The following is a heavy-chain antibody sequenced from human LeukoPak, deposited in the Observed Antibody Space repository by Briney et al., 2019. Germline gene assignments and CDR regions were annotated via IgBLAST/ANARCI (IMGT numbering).Heavy chain of an antibody. J-gene: IGHJ3*02. D-gene: IGHD6-19*01. Sequence: PGGSLRLSYAASGFTFSSYAMSWVRQAPGKGLEWVTSISGSGGSTYYSDSVKGRFTISRDNSKDTLYLQLNSLRDEDTAVYHCAKDRSSGWYDAFDIWGQGTMVIISS. V-gene: IGHV3-23*01. CDR3: AKDRSSGWYDAFDI. CDR2: ISGSGGST. CDR1: GFTFSSYA.